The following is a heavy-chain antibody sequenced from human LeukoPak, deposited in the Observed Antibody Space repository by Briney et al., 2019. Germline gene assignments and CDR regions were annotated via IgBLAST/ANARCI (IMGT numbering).Heavy chain of an antibody. D-gene: IGHD6-19*01. CDR2: IYYSGST. CDR3: ARLHPQYSSGWY. Sequence: SETLSLTCTVSGGSVSGSYWSWIRQPPGKGLEWIGYIYYSGSTYYNPSLKSRVTISVDTSKNQFSLKLSSVTAADTAVYYCARLHPQYSSGWYWGRGTLVTVSS. J-gene: IGHJ4*02. CDR1: GGSVSGSY. V-gene: IGHV4-59*08.